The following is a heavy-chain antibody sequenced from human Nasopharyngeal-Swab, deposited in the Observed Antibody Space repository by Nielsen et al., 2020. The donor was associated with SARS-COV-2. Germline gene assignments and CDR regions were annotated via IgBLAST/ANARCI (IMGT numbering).Heavy chain of an antibody. J-gene: IGHJ4*02. Sequence: GGSLRLSCAASGFTFSNYRMNWVRQAPGKGLEWVSSISSSSSYIYYADSVKGRFTISRDNAKNSLYLQMNSLRAEDTAVYYCARGGVVPAAQYDYWGQGTLVTVSS. CDR3: ARGGVVPAAQYDY. CDR2: ISSSSSYI. D-gene: IGHD2-2*01. CDR1: GFTFSNYR. V-gene: IGHV3-21*01.